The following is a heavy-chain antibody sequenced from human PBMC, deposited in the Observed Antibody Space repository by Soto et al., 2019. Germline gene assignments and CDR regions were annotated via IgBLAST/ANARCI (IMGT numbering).Heavy chain of an antibody. Sequence: QVQLVQSGAEVKKPGSSVKVSCKASGGTFSSYAISWVRQAPGQGLEWMGGIIPIFGTANYAQKFQGRVTITADESTSTAYMELSSLRSEDTAVYYCASGRRITMIVVVISYYFDYWGQGTLVTVSS. D-gene: IGHD3-22*01. J-gene: IGHJ4*02. CDR2: IIPIFGTA. CDR1: GGTFSSYA. CDR3: ASGRRITMIVVVISYYFDY. V-gene: IGHV1-69*01.